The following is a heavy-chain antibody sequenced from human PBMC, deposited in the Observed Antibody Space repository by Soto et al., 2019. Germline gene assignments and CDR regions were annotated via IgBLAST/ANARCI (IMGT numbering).Heavy chain of an antibody. Sequence: SVKVSCKASGGTFSSYAISWVRQAPGQGLEWMGGIIPIFGTANYAQKFQGRVTITADESTSTAYMELSSLRSEDTAVYYCARGTVRGITMIAKTPGAFDIWGQGTMVTVSS. V-gene: IGHV1-69*13. D-gene: IGHD3-22*01. CDR2: IIPIFGTA. J-gene: IGHJ3*02. CDR3: ARGTVRGITMIAKTPGAFDI. CDR1: GGTFSSYA.